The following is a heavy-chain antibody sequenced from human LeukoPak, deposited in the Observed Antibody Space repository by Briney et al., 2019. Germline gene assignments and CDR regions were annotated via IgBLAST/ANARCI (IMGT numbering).Heavy chain of an antibody. J-gene: IGHJ4*02. V-gene: IGHV1-46*01. CDR3: ARDRYCSGGSCRLEAFDY. CDR2: INPSGGST. CDR1: GYTFTSDY. Sequence: ASVKVSCKXSGYTFTSDYMHWVRQAPGQGLEWMGLINPSGGSTSYSQKFQGRVTMTRDTSTSTVYMELSSLRSEDTAVYYCARDRYCSGGSCRLEAFDYWGQGTLVTVSS. D-gene: IGHD2-15*01.